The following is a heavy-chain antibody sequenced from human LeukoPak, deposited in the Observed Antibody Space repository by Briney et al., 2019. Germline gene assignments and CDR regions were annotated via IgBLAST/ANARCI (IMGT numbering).Heavy chain of an antibody. CDR3: ARQLTGYCSSTSCYDWFDP. D-gene: IGHD2-2*01. CDR1: GYSFTSFW. Sequence: GESLKISCKGSGYSFTSFWIGWVRQMPGKGLEWMGTIYPGDSDTRYSPSFQGQVTISADKSISTAYLQWSGLKASDTAMYYCARQLTGYCSSTSCYDWFDPWGQGTLVTVSS. J-gene: IGHJ5*02. CDR2: IYPGDSDT. V-gene: IGHV5-51*01.